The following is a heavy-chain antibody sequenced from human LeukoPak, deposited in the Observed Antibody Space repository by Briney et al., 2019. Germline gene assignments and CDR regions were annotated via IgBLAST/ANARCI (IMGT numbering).Heavy chain of an antibody. CDR2: IKSKTDGGTT. CDR1: GFSFRNAW. CDR3: TTVWNCGGDCSDAFDI. J-gene: IGHJ3*02. D-gene: IGHD2-21*02. V-gene: IGHV3-15*01. Sequence: GGSLRLSCAASGFSFRNAWMSWVRKAPGKGLEWVGRIKSKTDGGTTDYAAPVKGRFTISRDDSKTTLYLQMNSLKTEDTAVYYCTTVWNCGGDCSDAFDIWGQGTMVTVSS.